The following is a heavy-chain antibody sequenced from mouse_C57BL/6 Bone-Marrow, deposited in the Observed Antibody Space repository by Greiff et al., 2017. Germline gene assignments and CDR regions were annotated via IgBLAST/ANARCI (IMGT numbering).Heavy chain of an antibody. Sequence: VQLQQSGAELVRPGASVKLSCTASGFNINDDYMHWVKQRPEQGLEWIGWIDPENGDTEYASKFQGQATITADTSSNTAYLQLSSLTSEDTAVFYCTTSDAVVAGGDYWGKGTTHTVLS. CDR1: GFNINDDY. J-gene: IGHJ2*01. CDR3: TTSDAVVAGGDY. D-gene: IGHD1-1*01. CDR2: IDPENGDT. V-gene: IGHV14-4*01.